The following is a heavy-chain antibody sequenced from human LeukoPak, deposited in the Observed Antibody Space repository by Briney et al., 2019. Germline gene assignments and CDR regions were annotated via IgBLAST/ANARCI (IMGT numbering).Heavy chain of an antibody. D-gene: IGHD3-9*01. CDR3: AREGHYDILTGYSPVEYYYYYMDV. CDR1: GFPFSSYT. V-gene: IGHV3-30*04. CDR2: MSSDGNDK. J-gene: IGHJ6*03. Sequence: GGSLRLSCAASGFPFSSYTIHWVRQAPGKGLEWVAVMSSDGNDKHYAAPVKGRFTISRDNSKTTVYLQMNSLRPDDTALYYCAREGHYDILTGYSPVEYYYYYMDVWGKGTTVTVSS.